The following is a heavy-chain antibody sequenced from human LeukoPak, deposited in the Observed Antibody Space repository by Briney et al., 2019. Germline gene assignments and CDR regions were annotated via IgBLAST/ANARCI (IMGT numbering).Heavy chain of an antibody. Sequence: ATVKISCKVSGYTFTDYYMHWVQQAPGKGLEWMGLVDPEDGETIYAEKFQGRVTITADTSTDTAYMELSSLRSEDTAVYYCATSEYSSGWYATGYWGQGTLVTVSS. CDR3: ATSEYSSGWYATGY. V-gene: IGHV1-69-2*01. CDR2: VDPEDGET. CDR1: GYTFTDYY. J-gene: IGHJ4*02. D-gene: IGHD6-19*01.